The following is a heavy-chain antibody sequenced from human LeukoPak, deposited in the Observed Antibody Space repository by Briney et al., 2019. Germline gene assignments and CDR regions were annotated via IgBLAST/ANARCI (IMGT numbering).Heavy chain of an antibody. CDR3: VRHISTNTGYFDS. CDR1: GGSINSHSYY. J-gene: IGHJ4*02. CDR2: DYYDGTS. D-gene: IGHD5-24*01. V-gene: IGHV4-39*01. Sequence: SETLSLTCTVSGGSINSHSYYWGWIRQPPGKGLEWIGSDYYDGTSYSNPSLKSRVAVFVDTSRDQFSLDLSFVTAADTALYYCVRHISTNTGYFDSCGQGTLVSVSS.